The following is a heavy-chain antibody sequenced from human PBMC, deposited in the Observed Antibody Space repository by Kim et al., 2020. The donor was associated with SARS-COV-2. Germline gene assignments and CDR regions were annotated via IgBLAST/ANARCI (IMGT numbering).Heavy chain of an antibody. Sequence: GGSLRLSCAASGFTFDDYAMHWVRQAPGKGLEWVSVISGDGGSTYYADSVKGRFTISRDNSKNSLYLQMNRLRTEDTALYYCAKEGIAAGGRTPNWFDPWGQGTLVTVSS. CDR2: ISGDGGST. J-gene: IGHJ5*02. V-gene: IGHV3-43*02. CDR3: AKEGIAAGGRTPNWFDP. CDR1: GFTFDDYA. D-gene: IGHD6-13*01.